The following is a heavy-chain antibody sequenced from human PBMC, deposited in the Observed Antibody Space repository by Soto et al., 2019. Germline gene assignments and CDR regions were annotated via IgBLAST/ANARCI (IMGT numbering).Heavy chain of an antibody. D-gene: IGHD2-15*01. CDR1: GFTFSGSS. CDR2: IRNKANSYAT. CDR3: ISHSPEDMIRT. V-gene: IGHV3-73*02. Sequence: EVQLVESGGGLVQPGGSLKLSCAASGFTFSGSSVHWVRQASGKGLEWVGRIRNKANSYATAYAASVRGRFTISRDDSKNTAFLQMNSLNTEVTAVYYCISHSPEDMIRTWGQGTLVTVSS. J-gene: IGHJ4*02.